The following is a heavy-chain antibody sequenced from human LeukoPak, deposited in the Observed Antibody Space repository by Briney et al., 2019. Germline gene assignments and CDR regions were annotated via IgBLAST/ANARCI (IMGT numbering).Heavy chain of an antibody. CDR2: MGTGAGDT. Sequence: PGGSLRLSCAASGFTFSSYPMTWVRQAPGKGLEWVSSMGTGAGDTYYADSVKGRFTISRDNSKNTLYLQMSNLRAEDTAVYYCVKYYYTSGLTGGRVFDYWGQGTLVTVSS. CDR1: GFTFSSYP. CDR3: VKYYYTSGLTGGRVFDY. J-gene: IGHJ4*02. D-gene: IGHD3-10*01. V-gene: IGHV3-23*01.